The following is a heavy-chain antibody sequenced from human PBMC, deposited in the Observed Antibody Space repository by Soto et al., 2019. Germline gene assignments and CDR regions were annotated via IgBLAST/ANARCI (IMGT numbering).Heavy chain of an antibody. J-gene: IGHJ6*02. CDR2: FYYSGST. Sequence: KTSETLSLTCTVSGGSISSGTYSWGWIRQPPGKGLEWIGTFYYSGSTNYNPSLKSRVTMSVDTSKNQFSPKVSSVTAADTALYYCARLGGYCTTSCYGYYAMDVWGQGTTVTVSS. V-gene: IGHV4-39*01. D-gene: IGHD2-8*01. CDR1: GGSISSGTYS. CDR3: ARLGGYCTTSCYGYYAMDV.